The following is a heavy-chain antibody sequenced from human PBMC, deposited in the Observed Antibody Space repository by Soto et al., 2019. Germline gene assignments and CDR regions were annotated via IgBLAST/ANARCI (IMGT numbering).Heavy chain of an antibody. CDR3: ARDRGWSLFDY. Sequence: EVQLVESGGGLVQPGGSLRLSCAASGFTFSSYWMYWVRQAPGKGLVWVSRSNSDGSDTNYADSVKGRFTISRDNAKNTLDLQMNSLRAEDTAVYYCARDRGWSLFDYWGQGPLVTVSS. J-gene: IGHJ4*02. V-gene: IGHV3-74*01. CDR2: SNSDGSDT. D-gene: IGHD6-19*01. CDR1: GFTFSSYW.